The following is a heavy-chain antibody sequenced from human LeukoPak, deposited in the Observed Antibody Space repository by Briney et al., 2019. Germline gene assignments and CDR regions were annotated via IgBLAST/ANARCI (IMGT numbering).Heavy chain of an antibody. CDR1: GGSISSDY. V-gene: IGHV4-59*01. CDR3: ARALRLWGGNSGIAFDI. J-gene: IGHJ3*02. D-gene: IGHD4-23*01. CDR2: IYNSGST. Sequence: PSETLSLTCTVSGGSISSDYWSWILQPPGKGLEWIGYIYNSGSTNYNHSLKSRVTISEDMSNNQFSLKLSSVTAADTAVYYCARALRLWGGNSGIAFDIWGQGTMVTVSS.